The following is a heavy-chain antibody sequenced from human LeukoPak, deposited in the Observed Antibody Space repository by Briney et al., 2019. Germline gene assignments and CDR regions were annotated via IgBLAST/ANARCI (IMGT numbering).Heavy chain of an antibody. Sequence: SETLSLTCTVSGGSISSSSYYWGWIRQPPGKGLEWIGSIYYSGSTYYNPSLKSRVTISVDTSKNQFSLKLSSVTAADTAVYYCARHESSVWKNPGFVDYWGQGTLVTVSS. J-gene: IGHJ4*02. CDR2: IYYSGST. D-gene: IGHD6-19*01. CDR1: GGSISSSSYY. CDR3: ARHESSVWKNPGFVDY. V-gene: IGHV4-39*01.